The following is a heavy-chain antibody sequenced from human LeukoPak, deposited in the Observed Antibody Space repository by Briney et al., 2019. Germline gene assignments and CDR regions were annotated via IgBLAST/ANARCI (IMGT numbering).Heavy chain of an antibody. CDR1: GFTFSSYS. CDR2: ISSSSSSI. V-gene: IGHV3-21*01. J-gene: IGHJ5*02. CDR3: AKYSGYCSGGSCYGDSGMFDP. D-gene: IGHD2-15*01. Sequence: GGSLRLSCAASGFTFSSYSMNCVRQAPGKGLEWGSSISSSSSSIYYAHSSKGRFTISRDNAENSLYLQMNSLRGEDRAVYYCAKYSGYCSGGSCYGDSGMFDPWGQGALGTVS.